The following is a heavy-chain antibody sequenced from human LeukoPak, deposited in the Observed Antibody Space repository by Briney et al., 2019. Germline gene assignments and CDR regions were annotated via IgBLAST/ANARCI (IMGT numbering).Heavy chain of an antibody. Sequence: SETLSLTCNVSGGSISSFYLSWLRQPAGRGLEWIGQLYASGITKYNPSLKSRVSMSGDTSKNLFSLHLTSVTAADTAVYYCARVTEVRDSSSDHYYYYMDVWGKGTTVTVSS. CDR2: LYASGIT. D-gene: IGHD6-6*01. CDR1: GGSISSFY. CDR3: ARVTEVRDSSSDHYYYYMDV. V-gene: IGHV4-4*07. J-gene: IGHJ6*03.